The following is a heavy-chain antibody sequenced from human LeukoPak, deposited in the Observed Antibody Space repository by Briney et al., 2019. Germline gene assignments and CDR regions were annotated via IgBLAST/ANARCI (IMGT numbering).Heavy chain of an antibody. CDR2: ISGSGGST. CDR3: AKYSGSYGAPYYYYMDV. CDR1: GFTFSSYA. D-gene: IGHD1-26*01. J-gene: IGHJ6*03. Sequence: GGSLRLSCAASGFTFSSYAMSWVRQAPGKGLEWVSAISGSGGSTYYADSVKGRFTISRDNSKNTLYLQMNSLRAEDTAVYYCAKYSGSYGAPYYYYMDVWGKGTTVTVSS. V-gene: IGHV3-23*01.